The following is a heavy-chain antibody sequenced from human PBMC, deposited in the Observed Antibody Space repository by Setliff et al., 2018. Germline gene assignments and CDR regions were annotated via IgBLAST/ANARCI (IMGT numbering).Heavy chain of an antibody. Sequence: ASVKVSCKSSADTFTGYYVHWVRQAPGQGLEWMGWISGFNGNTKYAQKVQGRVSMTTDTSTSTAYMELRSLRSDDTAVYYCARRNFYYDSSGFALYYYYMDVWGKGTTVTVSS. CDR1: ADTFTGYY. V-gene: IGHV1-18*04. CDR2: ISGFNGNT. CDR3: ARRNFYYDSSGFALYYYYMDV. J-gene: IGHJ6*03. D-gene: IGHD3-22*01.